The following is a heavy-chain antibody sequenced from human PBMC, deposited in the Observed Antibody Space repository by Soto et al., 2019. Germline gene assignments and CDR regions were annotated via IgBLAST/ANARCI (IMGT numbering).Heavy chain of an antibody. Sequence: QVQFVQSGAEVKKPGASVRVSCKASGYSFTSYAIHWLRQAPGQRPEWMGWISPGNGNTKYSENFQSRVTITRDTSASTAYMDLSSLRSEDTAVYYCTRTSFGMVTYGFNSRGQGTMVTVSS. J-gene: IGHJ3*02. V-gene: IGHV1-3*01. D-gene: IGHD3-3*01. CDR1: GYSFTSYA. CDR2: ISPGNGNT. CDR3: TRTSFGMVTYGFNS.